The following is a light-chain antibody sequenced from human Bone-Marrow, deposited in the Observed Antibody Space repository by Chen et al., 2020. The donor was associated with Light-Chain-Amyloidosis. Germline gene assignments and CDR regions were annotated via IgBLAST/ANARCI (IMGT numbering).Light chain of an antibody. J-gene: IGLJ3*02. Sequence: SYVLTQPSSVSVAPGQTATIACVGNNIVSTSVHWYQQPPGQAPLLVVYDDSDRPSGIPERLSGSNSGNTATLTISRVEAGDEADYYCQVWDRSSDRPVFGGGTKLPVL. CDR2: DDS. CDR3: QVWDRSSDRPV. V-gene: IGLV3-21*02. CDR1: NIVSTS.